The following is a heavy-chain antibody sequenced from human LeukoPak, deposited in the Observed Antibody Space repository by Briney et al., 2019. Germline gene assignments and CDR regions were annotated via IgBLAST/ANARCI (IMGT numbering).Heavy chain of an antibody. J-gene: IGHJ4*02. CDR2: INPNSGGT. V-gene: IGHV1-2*02. Sequence: ASVKVSCKASGCTFTGYYMHWVRQAPGQGLEWMGWINPNSGGTNYAQKFQDRVTMTRDTSISTAYMEVSRLRSDDTAVYYCARGIWSGYIDYWGQGTLVTVSS. CDR1: GCTFTGYY. D-gene: IGHD3-3*01. CDR3: ARGIWSGYIDY.